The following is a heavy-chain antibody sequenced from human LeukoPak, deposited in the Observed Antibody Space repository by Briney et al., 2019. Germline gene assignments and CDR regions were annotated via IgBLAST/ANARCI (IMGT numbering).Heavy chain of an antibody. Sequence: SETLTLTCTVSGGTISSSYWTWIRQPPGKGLEWIGYIYYSGSTNYNPSLKSRVTISVDTSKNQFSLKLSSVTAADTAVYYCARGFGDYFDYWGQGTLVTVSS. CDR1: GGTISSSY. V-gene: IGHV4-59*01. CDR2: IYYSGST. D-gene: IGHD3-10*01. CDR3: ARGFGDYFDY. J-gene: IGHJ4*02.